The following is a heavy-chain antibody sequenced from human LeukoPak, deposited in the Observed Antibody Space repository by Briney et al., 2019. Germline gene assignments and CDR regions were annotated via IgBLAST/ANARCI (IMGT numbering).Heavy chain of an antibody. CDR1: GGSISSHY. CDR3: ARASYDYVWGSYRSFYFDY. Sequence: SETLSLTCTVSGGSISSHYWSWIRQPPGKGLEWIGYIYYSGSTNYNPSLKSRVTISVDTSKNQFSLTLSSVTAADTAVYYCARASYDYVWGSYRSFYFDYWGQGTLVTVSS. J-gene: IGHJ4*02. V-gene: IGHV4-59*11. CDR2: IYYSGST. D-gene: IGHD3-16*02.